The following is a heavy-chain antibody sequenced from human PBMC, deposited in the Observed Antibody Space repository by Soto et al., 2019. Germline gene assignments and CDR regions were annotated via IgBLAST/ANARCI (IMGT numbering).Heavy chain of an antibody. CDR1: GYTFTSYG. D-gene: IGHD3-10*01. Sequence: ASVKVSCKASGYTFTSYGISWVRQAPGQGLEWMGWISAYNGNTNYAQKLQGRVTMTADTSTSTAYMELRSLRSDDTAVYYCAREIEGPPPKTHRFLDYWGQGTLVTVSS. CDR3: AREIEGPPPKTHRFLDY. V-gene: IGHV1-18*04. CDR2: ISAYNGNT. J-gene: IGHJ4*02.